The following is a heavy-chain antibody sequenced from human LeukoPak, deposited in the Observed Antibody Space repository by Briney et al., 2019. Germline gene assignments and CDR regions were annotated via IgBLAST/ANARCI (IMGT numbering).Heavy chain of an antibody. CDR1: GSSITRGDY. D-gene: IGHD3-10*01. V-gene: IGHV4-38-2*02. Sequence: SETLSLTCTVSGSSITRGDYWGWIRQPPGKGLEWIGAIYHSGSTYYNPSLKSRVAISVDTSKSQFSLRLSSVSAADTAVYYCARSGPYYYHYVDVWGKGTTVTV. CDR2: IYHSGST. J-gene: IGHJ6*03. CDR3: ARSGPYYYHYVDV.